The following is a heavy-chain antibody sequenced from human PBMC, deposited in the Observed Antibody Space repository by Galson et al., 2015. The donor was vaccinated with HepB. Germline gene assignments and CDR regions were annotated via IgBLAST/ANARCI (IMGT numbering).Heavy chain of an antibody. V-gene: IGHV1-24*01. D-gene: IGHD1-26*01. CDR2: FDPEDGET. J-gene: IGHJ6*03. Sequence: SVKVSCKVSGYTLTELSMHWVRQAPGKGLEWMGGFDPEDGETIYAQKFQGRVTMTGDTSTDTAYMELSSLRSEDTAVYYCATYSGSYYNYYYYYMDVWGKGTTVTVSS. CDR1: GYTLTELS. CDR3: ATYSGSYYNYYYYYMDV.